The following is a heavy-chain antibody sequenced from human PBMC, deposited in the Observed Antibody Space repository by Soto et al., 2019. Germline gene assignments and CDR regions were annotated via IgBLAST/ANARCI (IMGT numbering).Heavy chain of an antibody. D-gene: IGHD2-2*01. Sequence: ASVKGSCKASGYTFTSYYMHWVRQAPGQGLEWMGIINPSGGSTSYAQKFQGRVTMTRDTSTSTVYMELSSLRSEDTAVYYCARGDRSLVVVPAAMFEYYYYYGMDVWGQGTTVTVS. CDR2: INPSGGST. CDR3: ARGDRSLVVVPAAMFEYYYYYGMDV. J-gene: IGHJ6*02. V-gene: IGHV1-46*01. CDR1: GYTFTSYY.